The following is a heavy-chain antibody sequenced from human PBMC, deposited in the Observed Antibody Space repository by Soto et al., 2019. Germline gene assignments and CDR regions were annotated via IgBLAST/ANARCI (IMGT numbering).Heavy chain of an antibody. D-gene: IGHD6-19*01. V-gene: IGHV4-4*02. CDR2: IYHSGNT. Sequence: QVQLQESGPGLVKPSGTLSLTCAVSGDSISSSNWWSWVRQPPGKGLEWIGEIYHSGNTNYNPSLQSRVTISVDKSENQFSLKLTSVTAADTAVYYCARVLGSGWYSIDYWGQGTLVTVSS. CDR1: GDSISSSNW. J-gene: IGHJ4*02. CDR3: ARVLGSGWYSIDY.